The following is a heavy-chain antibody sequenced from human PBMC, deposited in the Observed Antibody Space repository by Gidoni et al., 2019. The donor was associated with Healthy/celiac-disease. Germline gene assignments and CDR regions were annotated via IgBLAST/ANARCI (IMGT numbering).Heavy chain of an antibody. D-gene: IGHD2-15*01. J-gene: IGHJ4*02. CDR1: GFTFDDYA. CDR3: AKGRDIVVGWAFDY. V-gene: IGHV3-9*01. CDR2: ISWNSGSI. Sequence: EVQLVESGGGLVQPGRSLRLSCAASGFTFDDYAMHWVRQAPGKGLEWVSGISWNSGSIGCADSVKGRFTISRDNAKNSLYLQMNSLRAEDTALYYCAKGRDIVVGWAFDYWGQGTLVTVSS.